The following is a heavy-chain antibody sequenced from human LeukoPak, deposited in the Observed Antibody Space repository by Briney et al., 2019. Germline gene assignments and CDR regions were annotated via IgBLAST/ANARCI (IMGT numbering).Heavy chain of an antibody. J-gene: IGHJ5*02. Sequence: ESGPTLVKPTQTLTLTCTFSGFSLSTRGVGVGWIRQPPGKALEWLALIYWDGDKRYSPSLESSLTITKDTSKNQVVLTMTNMDPVDTATYYCAHRRRSSGSGNWFDPWGQGTLVTVSS. CDR2: IYWDGDK. CDR3: AHRRRSSGSGNWFDP. D-gene: IGHD3-10*01. CDR1: GFSLSTRGVG. V-gene: IGHV2-5*02.